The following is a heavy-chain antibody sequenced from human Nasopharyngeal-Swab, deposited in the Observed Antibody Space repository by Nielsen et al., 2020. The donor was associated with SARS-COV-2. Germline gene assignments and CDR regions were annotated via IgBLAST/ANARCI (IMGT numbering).Heavy chain of an antibody. D-gene: IGHD2-8*02. CDR2: INYRGTT. J-gene: IGHJ6*02. Sequence: SETLSLSCTVSGGSISSCTYYWDWIRQHPGKGLEWNGDINYRGTTNYSPSLTSRVTISVDTSKNQFSLKLSSVTAADTAVYYCARGRYWGIYYYGMDVWGQGTTVTVSS. CDR3: ARGRYWGIYYYGMDV. CDR1: GGSISSCTYY. V-gene: IGHV4-39*07.